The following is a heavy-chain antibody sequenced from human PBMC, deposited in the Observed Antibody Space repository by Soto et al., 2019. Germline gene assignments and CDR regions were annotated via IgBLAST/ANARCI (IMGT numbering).Heavy chain of an antibody. CDR1: GFTFSSYA. J-gene: IGHJ4*02. D-gene: IGHD6-6*01. V-gene: IGHV3-23*01. CDR2: ISGSDGST. CDR3: AKRSSSSTFDY. Sequence: GGSLRLSCAASGFTFSSYAMSWVRQAPGKGLERVSVISGSDGSTYYADSVKGRFTISRDNSKNTLYLQMNSLRAEDTAVYYCAKRSSSSTFDYWGQGTLVTVSS.